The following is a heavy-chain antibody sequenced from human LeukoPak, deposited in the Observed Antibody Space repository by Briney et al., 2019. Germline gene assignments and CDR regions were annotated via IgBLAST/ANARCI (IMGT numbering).Heavy chain of an antibody. CDR2: TIPIRGMT. Sequence: ASVKVSCKISGGTFGSYGISWVRQAPGQGLEWMGRTIPIRGMTNYAQKFQRRVTITADTSTSTAYMELSSLTSEDTAVYFCARGPYDGTFYFDSWGQGTLVIVSS. V-gene: IGHV1-69*04. D-gene: IGHD3-16*01. CDR1: GGTFGSYG. J-gene: IGHJ4*02. CDR3: ARGPYDGTFYFDS.